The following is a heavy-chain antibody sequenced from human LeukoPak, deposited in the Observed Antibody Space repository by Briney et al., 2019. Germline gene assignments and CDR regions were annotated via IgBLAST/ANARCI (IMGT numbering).Heavy chain of an antibody. D-gene: IGHD4-23*01. J-gene: IGHJ4*02. CDR3: PKPLLTPGN. CDR1: GFIFAKYA. CDR2: INASGADT. Sequence: GGSLRLSCTTSGFIFAKYAMAWVRQSPGKGLEWVSTINASGADTYYADSVRGRFTISRDNSRNALYLQLSRLRVDDTAFYYCPKPLLTPGNWGPGTLVTVSS. V-gene: IGHV3-23*01.